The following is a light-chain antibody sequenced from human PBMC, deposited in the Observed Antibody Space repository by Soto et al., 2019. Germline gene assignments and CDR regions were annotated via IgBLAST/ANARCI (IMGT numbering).Light chain of an antibody. J-gene: IGKJ4*01. CDR3: QQSYSTPPLT. Sequence: DIQVTQSPSSLSASVGDSVTITCRPSQSISTYLNWYQQRPGKAPRLLIYAASSLQSGVPSRFSGSGSGTDFTLTISSLQPEDFATYYCQQSYSTPPLTFGGGTKVDIK. CDR1: QSISTY. V-gene: IGKV1-39*01. CDR2: AAS.